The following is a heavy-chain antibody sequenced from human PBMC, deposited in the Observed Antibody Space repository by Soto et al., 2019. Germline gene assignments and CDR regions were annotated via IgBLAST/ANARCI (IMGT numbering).Heavy chain of an antibody. Sequence: PEETLSLTCAVYGGSFSGYYWSWIRQPPGKGLEWIGEINHSGSTNYNPSLKSRVTISVDTSKNQFSLKLSSVTAADTAVYYCARGLVNIAARPRSGLNGPNFDYWGQGTLGTRSS. CDR2: INHSGST. D-gene: IGHD6-6*01. CDR1: GGSFSGYY. V-gene: IGHV4-34*01. J-gene: IGHJ4*02. CDR3: ARGLVNIAARPRSGLNGPNFDY.